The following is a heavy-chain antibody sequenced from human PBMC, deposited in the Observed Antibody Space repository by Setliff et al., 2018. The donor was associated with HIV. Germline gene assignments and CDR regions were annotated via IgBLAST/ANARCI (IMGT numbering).Heavy chain of an antibody. Sequence: GGSLRLSCAASGFTFSIYEMNWVRQAPGKGLEWVSYMTASGSKIYYADSLRGRFTISRDNAKNSLYLQMNSLRAEDTAVYYCATAPREVLSWFDTWGQGTLVTVSS. CDR3: ATAPREVLSWFDT. V-gene: IGHV3-48*03. CDR2: MTASGSKI. D-gene: IGHD1-26*01. CDR1: GFTFSIYE. J-gene: IGHJ5*02.